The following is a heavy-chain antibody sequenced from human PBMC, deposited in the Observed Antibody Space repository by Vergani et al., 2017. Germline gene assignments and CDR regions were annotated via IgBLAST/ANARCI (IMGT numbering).Heavy chain of an antibody. Sequence: QVQLVQSGAEVKKPGASVKVSCKASGGTFSSYAISWVRQAPGQGLEWMGRIIPILGIANYAQKFQGRVTITADKSTSTAYMELSSLRSEDTAVYYCAKVPIAGIAAASQGYYGMDVWGQGTTVTISS. D-gene: IGHD6-13*01. V-gene: IGHV1-69*04. J-gene: IGHJ6*02. CDR3: AKVPIAGIAAASQGYYGMDV. CDR2: IIPILGIA. CDR1: GGTFSSYA.